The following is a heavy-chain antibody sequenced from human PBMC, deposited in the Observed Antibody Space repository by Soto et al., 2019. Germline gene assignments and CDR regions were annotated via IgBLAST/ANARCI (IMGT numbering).Heavy chain of an antibody. J-gene: IGHJ4*02. CDR2: IHHSGST. CDR3: ARGVDYWSGYLF. D-gene: IGHD3-3*01. CDR1: GGSFDGYY. Sequence: SETLSLTCALYGGSFDGYYWSWIRQSPGKGLEWIGEIHHSGSTKYNPSLKSRVSLSVDTSTKQFSLKMTSMTAADRGVYYCARGVDYWSGYLFWGQGTPVTVSS. V-gene: IGHV4-34*01.